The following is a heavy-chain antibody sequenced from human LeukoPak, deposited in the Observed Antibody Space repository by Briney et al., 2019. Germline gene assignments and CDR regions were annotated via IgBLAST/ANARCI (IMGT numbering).Heavy chain of an antibody. CDR1: GYTLTELS. V-gene: IGHV1-24*01. CDR3: ARERKVLRFLEWTIDY. CDR2: FDPEDGET. D-gene: IGHD3-3*01. Sequence: ASVKVSCKVSGYTLTELSMHWVRQAPGKGLEGMGGFDPEDGETIYAQKFQGRVTMTRDTSISTAYMELSRLRSDDTAVYYCARERKVLRFLEWTIDYWGQGTLVTVSS. J-gene: IGHJ4*02.